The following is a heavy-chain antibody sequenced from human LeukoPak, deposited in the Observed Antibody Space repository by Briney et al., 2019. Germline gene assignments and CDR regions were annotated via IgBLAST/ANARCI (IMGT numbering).Heavy chain of an antibody. D-gene: IGHD3-3*01. CDR2: ISWNSGSI. CDR3: AKAGADITIFGVVIKPSAPFDY. V-gene: IGHV3-9*01. CDR1: GFTFDDYA. Sequence: PGGSLRLSCAASGFTFDDYAMHWVRQAPGKGLEWVSGISWNSGSIGYADSVKGRFTISRDNAKNSLYLQMNSLRAEDTALYYCAKAGADITIFGVVIKPSAPFDYWGQGTLVTVSS. J-gene: IGHJ4*02.